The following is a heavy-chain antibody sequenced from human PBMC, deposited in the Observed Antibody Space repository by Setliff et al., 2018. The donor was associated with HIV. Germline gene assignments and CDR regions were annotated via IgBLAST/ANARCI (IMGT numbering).Heavy chain of an antibody. V-gene: IGHV3-23*01. J-gene: IGHJ4*02. CDR2: IDPSGSRI. CDR1: EFTLSGYS. CDR3: AEVRLPY. D-gene: IGHD3-10*01. Sequence: GGSLRLSCAVSEFTLSGYSMSWVRQVPGKGLEWVSAIDPSGSRIFYSDSVKGRFTISRDNSKNTLYLQMNSLRAEDTAVYYCAEVRLPYWGQGTLVTVSS.